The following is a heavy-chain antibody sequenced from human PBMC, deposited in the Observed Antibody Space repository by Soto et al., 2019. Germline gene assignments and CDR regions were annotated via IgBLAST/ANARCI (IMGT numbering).Heavy chain of an antibody. J-gene: IGHJ4*02. D-gene: IGHD2-15*01. V-gene: IGHV1-3*01. CDR1: GYTFTSYA. CDR2: INAGNGNT. CDR3: ARGTCSGGGCYSFHFEY. Sequence: QVQLVQSGAEVKKPGASVKVSCKASGYTFTSYAMHWVRQAPGQRLEWMGWINAGNGNTQYSQKFQGRVTINRDTSARTAYMELSSLRSEDTAVYYCARGTCSGGGCYSFHFEYWGQGTLVTVSS.